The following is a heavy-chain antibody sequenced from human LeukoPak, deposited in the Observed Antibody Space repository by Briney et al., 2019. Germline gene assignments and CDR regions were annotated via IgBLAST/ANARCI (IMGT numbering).Heavy chain of an antibody. CDR2: IYDSGST. CDR3: ARGRVVRGIRPNWFDA. D-gene: IGHD3-10*01. J-gene: IGHJ5*02. V-gene: IGHV4-31*03. CDR1: GGSISSGGYY. Sequence: SETLSLTCTVSGGSISSGGYYWSWIRQHPGKGLEWIGYIYDSGSTYYKSSLKSRATISVDTSMNQLSLNLSSVTAADTAVYYCARGRVVRGIRPNWFDAWGQGTLVTVSS.